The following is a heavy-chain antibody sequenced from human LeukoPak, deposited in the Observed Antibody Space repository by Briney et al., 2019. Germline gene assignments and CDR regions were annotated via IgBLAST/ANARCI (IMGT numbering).Heavy chain of an antibody. D-gene: IGHD2-15*01. CDR1: GFTVSSNY. Sequence: GGSLRLSCAASGFTVSSNYMSWVRQAPGKGLEWVSVIYSGGSTDYADSVKDRFTISRDNSKNTLYLQMNSLRAEDTAVHYCASGRYPYWGQGTLVTVSS. J-gene: IGHJ4*02. CDR2: IYSGGST. CDR3: ASGRYPY. V-gene: IGHV3-53*01.